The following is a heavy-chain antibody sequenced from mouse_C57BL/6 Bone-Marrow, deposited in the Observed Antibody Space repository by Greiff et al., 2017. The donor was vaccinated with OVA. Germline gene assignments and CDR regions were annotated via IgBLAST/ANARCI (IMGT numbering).Heavy chain of an antibody. CDR3: ARHPYLVPDY. D-gene: IGHD5-1*01. CDR1: GFTFSSYG. V-gene: IGHV5-6*01. Sequence: EVKVVESGGDLVKPGGSLKLSCAASGFTFSSYGMSWVRQTPDKRLEWVATISSGGSYTYYPDSVKGRFTISRDNAKNTLYLQMSSLKSEDTAMYYGARHPYLVPDYWGQGTTLTVSS. CDR2: ISSGGSYT. J-gene: IGHJ2*01.